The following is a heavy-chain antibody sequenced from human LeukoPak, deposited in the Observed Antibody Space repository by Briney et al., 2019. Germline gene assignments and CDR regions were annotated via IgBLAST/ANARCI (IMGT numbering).Heavy chain of an antibody. Sequence: PSETLSLTCTVSGGSISSSSYYWGWIRQPPGKGLEWIGYIYYSGSTNYNPSLKSRVTISVDTSKNQFSLKLSSVTAADTAVYYCARVDGQGGYYYYMDVWGKGTTVTVSS. CDR3: ARVDGQGGYYYYMDV. V-gene: IGHV4-61*05. J-gene: IGHJ6*03. D-gene: IGHD1-26*01. CDR2: IYYSGST. CDR1: GGSISSSSYY.